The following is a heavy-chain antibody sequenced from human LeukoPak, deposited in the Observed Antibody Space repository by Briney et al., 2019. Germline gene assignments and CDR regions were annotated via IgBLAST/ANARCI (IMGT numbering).Heavy chain of an antibody. CDR3: AKTWRGRGYYGYGPSEYFYYMDV. CDR2: INPNSGGT. J-gene: IGHJ6*03. V-gene: IGHV1-2*02. CDR1: GYTFTGYY. D-gene: IGHD3-10*01. Sequence: GASVKVSCKASGYTFTGYYMHWVRQAPGQGLEWMGWINPNSGGTNYAQKFQGRVTMTRDTSISTAYMELSRLRSDDTAVYYCAKTWRGRGYYGYGPSEYFYYMDVWGKGTTVTISS.